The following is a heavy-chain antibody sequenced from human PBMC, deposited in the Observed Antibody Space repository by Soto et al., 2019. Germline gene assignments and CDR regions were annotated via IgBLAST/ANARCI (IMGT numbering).Heavy chain of an antibody. Sequence: GESLKISCKGSGYSFTSYWIGWVRQMPGKGLEWMGIIYPGDSDTRYSPSFQGQVTISADKSISTAYLQWSSLKASDTAMYYCARPMEARSDYYGMDVWGQGTTVTVSS. CDR2: IYPGDSDT. D-gene: IGHD3-10*01. CDR3: ARPMEARSDYYGMDV. J-gene: IGHJ6*02. CDR1: GYSFTSYW. V-gene: IGHV5-51*01.